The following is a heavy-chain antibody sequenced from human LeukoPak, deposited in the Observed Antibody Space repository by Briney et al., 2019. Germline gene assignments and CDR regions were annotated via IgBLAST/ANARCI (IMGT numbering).Heavy chain of an antibody. D-gene: IGHD6-19*01. CDR1: GFTFSSYA. Sequence: GGSLRLSCAASGFTFSSYAMSWVRQAPGKGLEWVSAIGGSGGSTYYADSVKGRFTISRDNSKNTLYLQMNSLRAEDTAVYYCARPRQGSGWYYFDYWGQGTLVTVSS. V-gene: IGHV3-23*01. J-gene: IGHJ4*02. CDR2: IGGSGGST. CDR3: ARPRQGSGWYYFDY.